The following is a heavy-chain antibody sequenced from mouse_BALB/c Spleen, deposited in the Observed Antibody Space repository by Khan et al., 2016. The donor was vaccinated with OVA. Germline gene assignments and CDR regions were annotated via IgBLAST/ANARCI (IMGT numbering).Heavy chain of an antibody. J-gene: IGHJ1*01. V-gene: IGHV1-4*01. CDR2: INPSSGYT. CDR3: ARSGAYYRYDGYFDV. D-gene: IGHD2-14*01. CDR1: GYTFTSYT. Sequence: QVQLKASGAELARPGASVKMSCKASGYTFTSYTMHWVKQRPGQGLEWIGFINPSSGYTNYNQKFKDKATLTTDKSSNTAYMQLSSLTSEDSAVYYCARSGAYYRYDGYFDVWGAGTTVTVSA.